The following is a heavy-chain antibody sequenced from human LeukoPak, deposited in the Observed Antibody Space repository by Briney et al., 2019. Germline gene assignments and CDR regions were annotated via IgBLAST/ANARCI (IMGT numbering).Heavy chain of an antibody. Sequence: PSQTLSLTCTVSGGSISSGSYYWSWIRQPAGKGLEWIGRIYTSGSTNYNPSLKSRVTISVDTSKNQFSLKLSSVTAADTAVYYCARTTEGGYTYDYFYYYYMDVWGKGTTVTISS. V-gene: IGHV4-61*02. D-gene: IGHD5-18*01. J-gene: IGHJ6*03. CDR1: GGSISSGSYY. CDR2: IYTSGST. CDR3: ARTTEGGYTYDYFYYYYMDV.